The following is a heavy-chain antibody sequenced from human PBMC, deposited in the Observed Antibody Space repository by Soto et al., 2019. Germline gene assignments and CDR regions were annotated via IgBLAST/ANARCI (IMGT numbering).Heavy chain of an antibody. J-gene: IGHJ5*02. Sequence: SETLSLTCAVYGGSFSGYYWSWIRQPPGKGLEWIGEINHSGSTNYNPSLKSRVTISVDTSKNQFSLKLSSVTAADTAVYYCARLVQNWFDPWGQGTLVTVSS. V-gene: IGHV4-34*01. D-gene: IGHD2-8*02. CDR3: ARLVQNWFDP. CDR2: INHSGST. CDR1: GGSFSGYY.